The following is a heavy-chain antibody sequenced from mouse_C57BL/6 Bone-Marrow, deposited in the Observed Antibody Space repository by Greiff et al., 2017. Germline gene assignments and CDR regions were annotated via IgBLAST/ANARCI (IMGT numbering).Heavy chain of an antibody. CDR3: ARCDYDGYSGAWFAY. Sequence: EVQLQQSGPELVKPGASVKISCKASGYTFTDYYMNWVKQSHGKSLEWIGDINPNNGGTSYNQKFKGKATLTVDQSSSTAYMELRSLTSEDSAVYYCARCDYDGYSGAWFAYWGQGTLVTVSA. CDR2: INPNNGGT. V-gene: IGHV1-26*01. D-gene: IGHD2-3*01. J-gene: IGHJ3*01. CDR1: GYTFTDYY.